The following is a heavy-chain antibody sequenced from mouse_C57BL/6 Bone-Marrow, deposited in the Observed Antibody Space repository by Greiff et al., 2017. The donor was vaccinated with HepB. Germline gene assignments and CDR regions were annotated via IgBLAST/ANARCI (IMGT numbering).Heavy chain of an antibody. CDR3: ARHSDGYYPYYVMDY. CDR2: ISNGGGST. V-gene: IGHV5-12*01. Sequence: EVQRVESGGGLVQPGGSLKLSCAASGFTFSDYYMYWVRQTPEKRLEWVAYISNGGGSTYYPDTVKGRFTISRDNAKNTLYLQMSRLKSEDTAMYYCARHSDGYYPYYVMDYWGQGTSVTVSS. D-gene: IGHD2-3*01. CDR1: GFTFSDYY. J-gene: IGHJ4*01.